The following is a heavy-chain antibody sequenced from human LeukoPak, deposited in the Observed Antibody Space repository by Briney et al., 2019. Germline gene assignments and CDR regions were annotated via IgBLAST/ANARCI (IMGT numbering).Heavy chain of an antibody. CDR3: ARLPISGSLDY. CDR1: DGSISSYY. D-gene: IGHD1-26*01. Sequence: SETLSLTCTVSDGSISSYYWSWIRQPPGKGLEWIGYIYYSGSTNYNPSLKSRVTISVDTSKNQFSLKLSSVTAADTAVYYCARLPISGSLDYWGQGTLVTVSS. V-gene: IGHV4-59*01. CDR2: IYYSGST. J-gene: IGHJ4*02.